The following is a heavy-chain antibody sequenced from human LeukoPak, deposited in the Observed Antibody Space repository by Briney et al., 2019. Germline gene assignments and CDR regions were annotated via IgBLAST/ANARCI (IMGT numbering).Heavy chain of an antibody. J-gene: IGHJ6*03. CDR1: GFTFSSYS. CDR3: ARVRSQAVADTYYYYMDV. Sequence: GQSLTLSCAASGFTFSSYSMNWVRQAPGKGLEWVSSITSSSTYIYYADSVKGRFTISRQNAKNSLYLQLNSLRAEDTAVYYCARVRSQAVADTYYYYMDVWGKGTTVTVSS. V-gene: IGHV3-21*01. CDR2: ITSSSTYI. D-gene: IGHD6-19*01.